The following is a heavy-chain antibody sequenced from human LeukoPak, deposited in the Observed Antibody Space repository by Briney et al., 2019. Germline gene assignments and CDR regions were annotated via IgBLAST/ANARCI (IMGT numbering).Heavy chain of an antibody. CDR1: GFTFSTYN. CDR3: ARVRSREPRIDY. Sequence: GGSLRLSCSASGFTFSTYNMNWVRQAPGKGLEWVSSISSSSSYIYYADSVKGRFTISRDNAKNSLYLQMNSLRAEDTAVYYCARVRSREPRIDYWGQGTLVTVSS. V-gene: IGHV3-21*01. D-gene: IGHD1-14*01. J-gene: IGHJ4*02. CDR2: ISSSSSYI.